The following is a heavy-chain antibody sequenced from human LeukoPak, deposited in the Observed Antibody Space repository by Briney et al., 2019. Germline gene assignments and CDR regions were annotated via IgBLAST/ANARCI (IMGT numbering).Heavy chain of an antibody. V-gene: IGHV3-48*04. CDR2: ISSSSSTI. J-gene: IGHJ3*02. CDR1: GFTFSSYS. Sequence: PGGSLRLSCAASGFTFSSYSMNWVRQAPGKGLEWVSYISSSSSTIYYADSVKGRFTISRDNAKNSLYLQMNSLRAEDTAVYYCARDLKRGPHIVVVTADDAFDIWGQGTMVTVSS. CDR3: ARDLKRGPHIVVVTADDAFDI. D-gene: IGHD2-21*02.